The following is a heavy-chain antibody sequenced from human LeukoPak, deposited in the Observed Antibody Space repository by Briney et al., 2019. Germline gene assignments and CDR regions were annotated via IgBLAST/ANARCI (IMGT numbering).Heavy chain of an antibody. V-gene: IGHV3-23*01. CDR1: GFTFSSYA. CDR2: ISGSGGST. Sequence: AGGSLRLSCAASGFTFSSYAMSWVRQAPGKGLEWVSAISGSGGSTYYADSVKGRFTISRDNSKNTLYLQMNSLRAEDTAVYYCAKDSRLGQWLLPGGSNYWGQGTLVTVSS. D-gene: IGHD6-19*01. CDR3: AKDSRLGQWLLPGGSNY. J-gene: IGHJ4*02.